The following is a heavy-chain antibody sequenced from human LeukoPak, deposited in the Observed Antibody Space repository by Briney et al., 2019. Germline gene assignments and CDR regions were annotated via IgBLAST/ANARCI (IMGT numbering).Heavy chain of an antibody. J-gene: IGHJ2*01. CDR1: GGSITSTY. V-gene: IGHV4-59*12. D-gene: IGHD6-25*01. CDR3: ATAKLYSSGGVDL. Sequence: SATLTLTCPESGGSITSTYGSCRRPAPSKGLERIGYIYYSGSTNYNPSLKSRVTISVDKSKNQFYLKLSSVTAADTAVYYCATAKLYSSGGVDLWGRGTLVTVSS. CDR2: IYYSGST.